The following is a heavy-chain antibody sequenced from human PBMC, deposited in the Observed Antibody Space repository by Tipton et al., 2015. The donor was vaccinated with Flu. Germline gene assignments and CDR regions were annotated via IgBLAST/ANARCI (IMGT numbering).Heavy chain of an antibody. D-gene: IGHD3-3*01. Sequence: TLSLTCTVSGGSISSYYWSWIRQPAGKGLEWIGRIYTSGSTNYNPSLKSRVTMSVDTSKNQFSLKLSSVTAADTAVYYCARAYYDFWSGNYYMDVWGKGTTATVSS. CDR1: GGSISSYY. J-gene: IGHJ6*03. CDR2: IYTSGST. CDR3: ARAYYDFWSGNYYMDV. V-gene: IGHV4-4*07.